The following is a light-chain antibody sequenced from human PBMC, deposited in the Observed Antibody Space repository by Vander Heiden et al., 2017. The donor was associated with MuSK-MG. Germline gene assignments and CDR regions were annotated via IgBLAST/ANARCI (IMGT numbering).Light chain of an antibody. J-gene: IGKJ4*01. CDR3: QKYNSVLLT. CDR1: QGINNY. Sequence: DIQMTQSPSSLSAAVGDRITITCRASQGINNYLAWYQQKPGQAPKLLIDDASTLEAGVPSRFSGSGSGTEFTLTISSLQPEDVATYYCQKYNSVLLTFGGGTKVEFK. CDR2: DAS. V-gene: IGKV1-27*01.